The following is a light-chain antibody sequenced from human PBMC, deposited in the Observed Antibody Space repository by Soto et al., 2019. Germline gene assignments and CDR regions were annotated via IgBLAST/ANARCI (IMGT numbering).Light chain of an antibody. CDR3: QQYGSSLQT. CDR2: DAS. Sequence: AQCAGTLSLSPGERATLSCRASQSVSSSYLAWYQQKPGQAPRLLIYDASTRATGIPERFSGSGSGTDFTLTISRLEPEDFAVYYCQQYGSSLQTFGQGTKVDIK. V-gene: IGKV3-20*01. J-gene: IGKJ1*01. CDR1: QSVSSSY.